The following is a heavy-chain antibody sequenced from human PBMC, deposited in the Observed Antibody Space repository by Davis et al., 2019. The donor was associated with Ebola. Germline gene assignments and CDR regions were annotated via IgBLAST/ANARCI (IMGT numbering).Heavy chain of an antibody. J-gene: IGHJ6*02. V-gene: IGHV4-34*01. CDR2: IYYSGST. CDR1: GGSFSGYY. Sequence: MPSETLSLTCAVYGGSFSGYYWSWIRQPPGKGLEWIGSIYYSGSTYYNPSLKSRVTISVDTSKNQFSLKLSSVTAADTAVYYCVAVAVYGMDVWGQGTTVTVSS. D-gene: IGHD6-19*01. CDR3: VAVAVYGMDV.